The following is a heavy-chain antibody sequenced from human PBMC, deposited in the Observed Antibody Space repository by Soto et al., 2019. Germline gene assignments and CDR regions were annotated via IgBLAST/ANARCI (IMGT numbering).Heavy chain of an antibody. CDR3: AKDLIYGYNSGRPFDS. CDR1: GFTFSSFA. V-gene: IGHV3-23*01. CDR2: IGSRGDST. D-gene: IGHD6-19*01. Sequence: EVQLLESGGGLVQPGGSLRLSCAASGFTFSSFAMSWVRQAPGKGLEWVSAIGSRGDSTYYADSVKGRFTISRDNSKNTLYLQMNSLRAEDTAVYYCAKDLIYGYNSGRPFDSWGQGTVVTVSS. J-gene: IGHJ4*02.